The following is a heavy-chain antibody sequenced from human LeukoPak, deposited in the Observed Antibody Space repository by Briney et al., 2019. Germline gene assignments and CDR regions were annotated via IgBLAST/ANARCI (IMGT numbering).Heavy chain of an antibody. J-gene: IGHJ4*02. CDR2: ISGGGGGT. CDR1: GFTFKNLP. CDR3: AKAYSYGTYYFDY. Sequence: GGSLRLSCAASGFTFKNLPMSWVRQAPGKGLEWVSGISGGGGGTYHADSVKGRFTISRDNSKNMLYLQMNSLRAEDTAVYYCAKAYSYGTYYFDYWGQGTLVTVSS. D-gene: IGHD5-18*01. V-gene: IGHV3-23*01.